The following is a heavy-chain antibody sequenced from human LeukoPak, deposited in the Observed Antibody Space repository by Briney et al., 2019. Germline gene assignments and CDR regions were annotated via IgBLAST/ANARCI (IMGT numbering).Heavy chain of an antibody. CDR1: RGTFSSYA. CDR2: IIPIFGTP. CDR3: AGIPGDCGGDCAEYFQH. V-gene: IGHV1-69*05. Sequence: SVRVSCKASRGTFSSYAISWVRQAPAQGLEWMGRIIPIFGTPNSAPKFQGRVTITTDESTSTASMELSRLRSENRAGYHFAGIPGDCGGDCAEYFQHWGQGTLVTVSS. D-gene: IGHD2-21*02. J-gene: IGHJ1*01.